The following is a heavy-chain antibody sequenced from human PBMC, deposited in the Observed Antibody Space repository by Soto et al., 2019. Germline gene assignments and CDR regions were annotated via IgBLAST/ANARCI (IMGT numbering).Heavy chain of an antibody. V-gene: IGHV1-24*01. J-gene: IGHJ5*02. D-gene: IGHD6-13*01. Sequence: ASVKVSCKXSGYTLTRYSMHWVRQAPGKGLEWMGGIGPDDGDTIYAQKFQGRVTMTADTSTSTAYMELRSLRSEDTAVYYCATGGSGSKYNWFDPWGQGTPVTVSS. CDR3: ATGGSGSKYNWFDP. CDR1: GYTLTRYS. CDR2: IGPDDGDT.